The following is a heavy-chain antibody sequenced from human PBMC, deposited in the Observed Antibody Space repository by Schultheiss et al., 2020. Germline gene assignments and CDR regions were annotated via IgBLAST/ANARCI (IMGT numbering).Heavy chain of an antibody. CDR1: GGSISSGGYY. Sequence: SETLSLTCTVSGGSISSGGYYWSWIRQHPGKGLEWIGYIYYSGSTYYNPSLKSRVTISVDTSKNQFSLKLSSVTAADTAVYYCARGSWTTVTTSGRGGFDYWGQRTLVTVSS. CDR3: ARGSWTTVTTSGRGGFDY. D-gene: IGHD4-11*01. J-gene: IGHJ4*02. V-gene: IGHV4-31*03. CDR2: IYYSGST.